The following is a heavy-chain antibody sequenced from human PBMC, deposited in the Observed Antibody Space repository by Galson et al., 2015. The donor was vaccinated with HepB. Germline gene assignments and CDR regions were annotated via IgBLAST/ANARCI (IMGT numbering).Heavy chain of an antibody. J-gene: IGHJ4*02. CDR3: ARSTSGNFDH. V-gene: IGHV4-59*04. CDR2: VYYSGST. Sequence: ETLSLTCTVSGGSISSYSWNWIRQPPGKGLEWIGFVYYSGSTYYNPSLKSRVTISVDTSKNQFSLRLSSVTAADTVVYYCARSTSGNFDHWGQGILVTVSS. CDR1: GGSISSYS. D-gene: IGHD2-8*01.